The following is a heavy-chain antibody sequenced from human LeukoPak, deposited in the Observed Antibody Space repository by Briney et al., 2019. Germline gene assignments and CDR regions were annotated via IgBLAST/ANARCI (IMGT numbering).Heavy chain of an antibody. CDR2: INHGGDT. CDR1: GGSFSGYY. J-gene: IGHJ4*02. V-gene: IGHV4-34*01. Sequence: SETLSLTCAVYGGSFSGYYWNWIRQPPGKGLEWIGEINHGGDTNYNPSLKSRVTISVDTSKNQFSLKLSSVTAADTAVYYCARGPNYPSPSPFDYWGQGTLVTVSS. CDR3: ARGPNYPSPSPFDY. D-gene: IGHD5-24*01.